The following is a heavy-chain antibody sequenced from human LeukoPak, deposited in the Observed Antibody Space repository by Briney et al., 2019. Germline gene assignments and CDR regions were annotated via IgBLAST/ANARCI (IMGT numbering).Heavy chain of an antibody. CDR1: GDAISSGNY. CDR2: IHHSGYT. V-gene: IGHV4-38-2*01. CDR3: ARMGSDY. J-gene: IGHJ4*02. D-gene: IGHD3-16*01. Sequence: PSETLSLTCVVSGDAISSGNYWGWIRQPPEKGLEWIGNIHHSGYTNCNPSLKSRVTISVDTSKNQFSLKMKSVTAADTAVYYCARMGSDYWGQGTLVTVSS.